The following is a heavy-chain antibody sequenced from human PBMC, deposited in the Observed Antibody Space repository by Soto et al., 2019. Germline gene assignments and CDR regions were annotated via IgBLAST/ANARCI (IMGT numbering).Heavy chain of an antibody. J-gene: IGHJ5*02. CDR3: ARDVNDEPFDL. V-gene: IGHV3-74*01. Sequence: GGSLRLSCAGSGFPFSRYWMHWVRQVPGKGLMWVANVVPDGSGTTYADSVKGRFTVSRDNAKNMLYLQMNSLRVEDTALYYCARDVNDEPFDLWGQGTLVTVSS. CDR2: VVPDGSGT. CDR1: GFPFSRYW. D-gene: IGHD1-1*01.